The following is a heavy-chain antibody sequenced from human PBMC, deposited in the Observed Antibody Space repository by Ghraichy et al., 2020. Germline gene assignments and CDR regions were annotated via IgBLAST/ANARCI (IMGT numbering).Heavy chain of an antibody. V-gene: IGHV4-34*01. CDR1: GGSFSGYY. Sequence: SETLSLTCAVYGGSFSGYYWSWIRQPPGKGLEWIGEINHSGSTNYNPSLKSRVTISVDTSKNQFSLKLSSVTAADTAVYYCARGRSLDPWGQGTLVTVSS. CDR3: ARGRSLDP. CDR2: INHSGST. J-gene: IGHJ5*02.